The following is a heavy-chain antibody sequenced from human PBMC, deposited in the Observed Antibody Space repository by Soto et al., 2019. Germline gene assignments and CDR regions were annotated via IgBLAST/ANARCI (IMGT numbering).Heavy chain of an antibody. CDR3: ARVADTAMVLGSWFDP. J-gene: IGHJ5*02. V-gene: IGHV3-33*01. Sequence: GGSLRLSCAASGFTFSSYGMHWVHQAPGKGLEWVAVIWYDGSNKYYADSVKGRFTISRDNSKNTLYLQMNSLRAEDTAVYYCARVADTAMVLGSWFDPWGQGTLVTVSS. D-gene: IGHD5-18*01. CDR2: IWYDGSNK. CDR1: GFTFSSYG.